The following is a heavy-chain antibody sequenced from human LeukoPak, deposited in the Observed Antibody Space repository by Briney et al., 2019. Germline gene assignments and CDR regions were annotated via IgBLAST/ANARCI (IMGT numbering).Heavy chain of an antibody. D-gene: IGHD3-22*01. CDR3: ARLTHSGGYSNIDS. Sequence: DSVKGRFTISRDNAKNSLYLQMNSLRAEDTAVYYCARLTHSGGYSNIDSWGQGTLVTVSS. V-gene: IGHV3-7*01. J-gene: IGHJ4*02.